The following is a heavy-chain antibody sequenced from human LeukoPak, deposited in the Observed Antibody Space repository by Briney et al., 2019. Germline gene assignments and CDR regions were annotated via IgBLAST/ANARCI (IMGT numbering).Heavy chain of an antibody. Sequence: SVKVSCKASGGTFSSYAISWVRQAPGQGLEWMGGIIPIFGTANYAQKFQGRVTITADESTSTAYMELSSLRSEDTAVYYCARIGYCSGGSCYSDWFDPWGQGTLVTVSS. CDR2: IIPIFGTA. V-gene: IGHV1-69*13. J-gene: IGHJ5*02. CDR3: ARIGYCSGGSCYSDWFDP. CDR1: GGTFSSYA. D-gene: IGHD2-15*01.